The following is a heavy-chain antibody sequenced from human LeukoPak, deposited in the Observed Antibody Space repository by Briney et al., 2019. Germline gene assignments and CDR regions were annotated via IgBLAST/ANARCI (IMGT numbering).Heavy chain of an antibody. D-gene: IGHD3-10*01. CDR1: GFTFSSYG. CDR3: AKDEIWFGEGGY. Sequence: GALRLSCAASGFTFSSYGMSWVRQAPGKGLEWVSAISGSGGSTYYADSVKGRFTISRDNSKNTLYLQMNSLRAEDTAVYYCAKDEIWFGEGGYWGQGTLVTVSS. CDR2: ISGSGGST. J-gene: IGHJ4*02. V-gene: IGHV3-23*01.